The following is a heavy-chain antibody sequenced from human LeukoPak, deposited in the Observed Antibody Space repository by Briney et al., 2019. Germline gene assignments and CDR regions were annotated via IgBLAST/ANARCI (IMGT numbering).Heavy chain of an antibody. CDR1: GYTFTSYD. D-gene: IGHD5-12*01. CDR2: MNPNSGNT. J-gene: IGHJ4*02. CDR3: ARGLINGHDFDY. Sequence: ASVKVSCKASGYTFTSYDINWVRQATGQGLEWMGWMNPNSGNTGYAQKFQGRVTMTRNTSISTAYMELRRLTSDDTAVYYCARGLINGHDFDYWGQGTLVTVSS. V-gene: IGHV1-8*01.